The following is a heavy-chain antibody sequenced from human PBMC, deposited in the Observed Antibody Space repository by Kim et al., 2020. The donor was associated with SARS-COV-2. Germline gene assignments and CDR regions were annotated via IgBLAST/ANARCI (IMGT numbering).Heavy chain of an antibody. J-gene: IGHJ6*02. CDR3: ALMTAAREGVDV. CDR1: GFTFSRYS. V-gene: IGHV3-48*02. D-gene: IGHD6-13*01. CDR2: ISNSGSTI. Sequence: GGSLRLSCVVSGFTFSRYSMNWVRQAPGKGLEWMSYISNSGSTIYYADSVKGRFTISRDNAKNSLYLQMNSLRDEDTAVYYCALMTAAREGVDVWGQGTKVTVSS.